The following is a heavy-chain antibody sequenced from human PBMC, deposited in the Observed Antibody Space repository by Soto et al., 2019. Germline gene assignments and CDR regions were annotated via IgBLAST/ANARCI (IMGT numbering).Heavy chain of an antibody. Sequence: EVQLVESGGGLVKPGGSLRLSCAASGFTFSNAWMNWVRQAPGKGLEWVGRIKSKTDGGTTDYAAPVKGRFTISRDDSKNTLYLLMNSLKTEDTAVYYCTTDGGYYDSSGYFATLGLFIWGQGTMVTVSS. CDR1: GFTFSNAW. CDR3: TTDGGYYDSSGYFATLGLFI. J-gene: IGHJ3*02. D-gene: IGHD3-22*01. CDR2: IKSKTDGGTT. V-gene: IGHV3-15*07.